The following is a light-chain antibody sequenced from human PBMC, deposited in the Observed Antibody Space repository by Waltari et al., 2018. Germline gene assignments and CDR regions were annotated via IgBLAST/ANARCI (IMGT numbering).Light chain of an antibody. CDR1: RSDVGAYHF. CDR2: DVT. V-gene: IGLV2-11*01. Sequence: RSVSGSPGESVTISCTGTRSDVGAYHFVSWLQQHPGKVPQVVIYDVTKRPSGVPDRFSGSKSGNTASLTISGLQAEDEADYYCCSYAGSYIYVFGSGTQVSVL. J-gene: IGLJ1*01. CDR3: CSYAGSYIYV.